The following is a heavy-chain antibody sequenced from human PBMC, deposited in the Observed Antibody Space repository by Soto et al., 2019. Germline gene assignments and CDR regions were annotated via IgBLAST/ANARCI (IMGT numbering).Heavy chain of an antibody. D-gene: IGHD3-9*01. J-gene: IGHJ4*02. CDR1: GGSISSGGYY. CDR2: IYYSGST. V-gene: IGHV4-31*03. Sequence: PSETLSLTCTVSGGSISSGGYYWSWIRQHPGKGLEWIGYIYYSGSTYYNPSLKSRVTISVDTSKNQFSLKLSSVTAADTAVYYCARMYYDILTGYSAFDYWGQGTLVTVSS. CDR3: ARMYYDILTGYSAFDY.